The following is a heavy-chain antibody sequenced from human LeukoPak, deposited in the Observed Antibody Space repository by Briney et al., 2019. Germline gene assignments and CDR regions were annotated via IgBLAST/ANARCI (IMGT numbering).Heavy chain of an antibody. CDR3: ASEDSGSFDY. CDR2: ISSSSGYI. D-gene: IGHD5-12*01. V-gene: IGHV3-21*01. J-gene: IGHJ4*02. Sequence: GGSLRLSCAASGFTFSSYAMSWVRQAPGKGLEWVSSISSSSGYIYYADSVKGRFTISRDNAKNSLYLQMNSLRAEDTAVYYCASEDSGSFDYWGQGTLVTVSS. CDR1: GFTFSSYA.